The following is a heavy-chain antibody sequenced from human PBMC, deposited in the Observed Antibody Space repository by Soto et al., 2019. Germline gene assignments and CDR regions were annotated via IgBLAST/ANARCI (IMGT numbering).Heavy chain of an antibody. V-gene: IGHV4-39*07. J-gene: IGHJ6*02. D-gene: IGHD1-26*01. Sequence: PSETLSLTSTVSGGSISDSNDHWGWIRQSPGQGLEWIGSFHNSGSIHYNPPFKSRATISVDRSKNQFSLKLSSVTAADTAVYYCHARGPLPTAGNGEYYYYGMDVWGQGTTVT. CDR3: HARGPLPTAGNGEYYYYGMDV. CDR2: FHNSGSI. CDR1: GGSISDSNDH.